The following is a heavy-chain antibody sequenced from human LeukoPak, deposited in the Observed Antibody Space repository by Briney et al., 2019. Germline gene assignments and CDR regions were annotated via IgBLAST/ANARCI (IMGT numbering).Heavy chain of an antibody. Sequence: SETLSLTCTVSGDSISSGGYYWSWIRQHPGKGLEWIGYIYYSGSTYYNPSLKSRVTISVDTSKNQFSLKLSSVTAADTAVYYCARGAYSGYAGNFPFDYWGQGTLVTVSS. D-gene: IGHD5-12*01. CDR1: GDSISSGGYY. V-gene: IGHV4-39*01. CDR3: ARGAYSGYAGNFPFDY. J-gene: IGHJ4*02. CDR2: IYYSGST.